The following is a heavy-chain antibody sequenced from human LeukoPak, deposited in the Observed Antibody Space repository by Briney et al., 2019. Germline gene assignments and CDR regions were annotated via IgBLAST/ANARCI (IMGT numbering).Heavy chain of an antibody. J-gene: IGHJ3*02. V-gene: IGHV3-48*01. CDR3: AKNMGITIFKDAFDI. CDR2: ISSSSSTI. D-gene: IGHD3-9*01. Sequence: GGSLRLSCAASGFTFSSYSMNWVRQAPGKGLEWVSYISSSSSTIYYADSVKGRFTISRDNAKNSLYLQMNSLRAEDTAVYYCAKNMGITIFKDAFDIWGQGTMVTVSS. CDR1: GFTFSSYS.